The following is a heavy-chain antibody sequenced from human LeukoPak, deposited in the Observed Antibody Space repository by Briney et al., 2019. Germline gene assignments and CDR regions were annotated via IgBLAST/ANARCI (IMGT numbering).Heavy chain of an antibody. CDR1: GFYG. D-gene: IGHD3-3*01. CDR3: AKDYYDFWSGYSDY. J-gene: IGHJ4*02. V-gene: IGHV3-30*02. Sequence: PGGSLRLSCAASGFYGMHWVRQAPGKGLEWVAFIRYDGSNKYYADSVKGRFTISRDNSKNTLYLQMNSLRAEDTAVYYCAKDYYDFWSGYSDYWGQGTLVTVSS. CDR2: IRYDGSNK.